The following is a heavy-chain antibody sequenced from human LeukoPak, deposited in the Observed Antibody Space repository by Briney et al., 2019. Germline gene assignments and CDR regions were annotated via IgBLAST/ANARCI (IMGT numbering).Heavy chain of an antibody. V-gene: IGHV3-74*01. Sequence: GGSLRLSCAVSGFTFSSYWMHWVRQAPGKGLVWLSRINSDGTITSYADSLEGRFTISRDNAKNTVYLQMNSLRAEDTAVYYCARPGVGFDYWGQGALVTVSS. CDR2: INSDGTIT. CDR3: ARPGVGFDY. J-gene: IGHJ4*02. CDR1: GFTFSSYW.